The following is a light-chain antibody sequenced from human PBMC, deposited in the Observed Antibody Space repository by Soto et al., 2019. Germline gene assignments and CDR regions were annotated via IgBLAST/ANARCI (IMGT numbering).Light chain of an antibody. V-gene: IGKV3-15*01. CDR2: GAS. J-gene: IGKJ2*01. CDR3: QHYDIWPHT. Sequence: EVVMTQSPATLSVSPGERATLSCRASQNLSRNLAWYQQQPGQAPRLLIYGASTRATGIPARFSGSGSGTDFTLTISSLQSEEFAVYYCQHYDIWPHTFGQGTKLEIK. CDR1: QNLSRN.